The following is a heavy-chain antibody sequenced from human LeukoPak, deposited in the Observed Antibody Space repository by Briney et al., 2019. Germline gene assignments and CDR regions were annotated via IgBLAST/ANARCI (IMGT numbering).Heavy chain of an antibody. J-gene: IGHJ4*02. CDR1: GFTFSNAW. CDR3: ARCGGDCFHFDY. CDR2: IKSKTDGGTT. D-gene: IGHD2-21*02. V-gene: IGHV3-15*01. Sequence: GSLRLSCAASGFTFSNAWMSWVRQAPGKGLEWVGRIKSKTDGGTTDYAAPVKGRFTISRDDSKSIAYLQMNSLKTEDTAVYHCARCGGDCFHFDYWGQGTLVTVSS.